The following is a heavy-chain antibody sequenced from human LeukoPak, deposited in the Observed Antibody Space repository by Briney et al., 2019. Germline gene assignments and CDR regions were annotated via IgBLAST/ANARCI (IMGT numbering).Heavy chain of an antibody. CDR2: IYYSGIT. CDR3: ARETPKDIAARQRRAYYFDY. V-gene: IGHV4-39*07. J-gene: IGHJ4*02. Sequence: SETLSLTCTVSGDSISSSSYYWGWIRQPPGKGLEWIGSIYYSGITYYNPSLKSRVTISVDTSKNQFSLKLSSVTAADTAVYYCARETPKDIAARQRRAYYFDYWGQGTLVTVSS. CDR1: GDSISSSSYY. D-gene: IGHD6-6*01.